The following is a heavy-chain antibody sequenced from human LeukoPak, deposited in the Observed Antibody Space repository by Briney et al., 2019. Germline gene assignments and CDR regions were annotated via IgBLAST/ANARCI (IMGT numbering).Heavy chain of an antibody. J-gene: IGHJ4*02. V-gene: IGHV1-8*01. CDR2: MNPNSGNT. CDR1: GYTFTSYY. CDR3: ARGHDGITGSGDY. Sequence: ASVNVSCKASGYTFTSYYINWVRQATGQGREWMGWMNPNSGNTGYAQKFQGRVPLTRNTSISTAYMELSSLRSEDTAVYYCARGHDGITGSGDYWGQGTLVTVSS. D-gene: IGHD1-20*01.